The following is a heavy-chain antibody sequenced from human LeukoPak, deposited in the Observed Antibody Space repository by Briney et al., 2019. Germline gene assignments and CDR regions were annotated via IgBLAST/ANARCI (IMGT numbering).Heavy chain of an antibody. J-gene: IGHJ5*02. Sequence: PSETLSLTCTVSGVSISSSSYYWGWNRQPPGMGLEWVVSIYCSGSTYYNPSLKSRVTISVDTSKNQFSLKLSSVTAADTAVYYCAREMELIFGVVIIRYWFDPWGQGTLVTVSS. CDR1: GVSISSSSYY. CDR2: IYCSGST. CDR3: AREMELIFGVVIIRYWFDP. V-gene: IGHV4-39*02. D-gene: IGHD3-3*01.